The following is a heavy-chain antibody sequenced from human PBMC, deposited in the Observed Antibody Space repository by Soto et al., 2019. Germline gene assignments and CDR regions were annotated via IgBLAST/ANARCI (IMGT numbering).Heavy chain of an antibody. Sequence: PGGSLRLSCTASGFKFSDYAITWVRQAPGAGLEWVSVISGSGGVTYFADSVKGRLTVSRDNSKNTVFLQLKNVRAEDSAVYFCAKVLSHYCGWFDPWGLGTLVTVSS. J-gene: IGHJ5*02. D-gene: IGHD3-10*01. V-gene: IGHV3-23*01. CDR3: AKVLSHYCGWFDP. CDR1: GFKFSDYA. CDR2: ISGSGGVT.